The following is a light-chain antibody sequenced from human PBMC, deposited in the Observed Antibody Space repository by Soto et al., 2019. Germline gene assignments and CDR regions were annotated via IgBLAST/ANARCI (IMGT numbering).Light chain of an antibody. J-gene: IGLJ3*02. CDR3: SSYTSSSTWV. CDR1: SSDVGGYNY. Sequence: QSALTQPASVSGSPGQSITISCTGTSSDVGGYNYVSWYQQYPGKAPKLKIYDVSDRPSGVSNRFSGSKSGNTASLTISGLQAEDEADYYCSSYTSSSTWVFGGGTKLTVL. V-gene: IGLV2-14*01. CDR2: DVS.